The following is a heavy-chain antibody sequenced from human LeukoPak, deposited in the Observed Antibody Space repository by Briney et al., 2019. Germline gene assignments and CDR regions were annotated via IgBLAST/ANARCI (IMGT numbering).Heavy chain of an antibody. D-gene: IGHD3-22*01. CDR2: ISSSSSYI. CDR3: ARSKESYYDSSGQWNWFDP. J-gene: IGHJ5*02. CDR1: GFTFSSYS. V-gene: IGHV3-21*01. Sequence: PGGSLRLSCAASGFTFSSYSMNWVRQAPGKGLEWVSSISSSSSYIYYADSVKGRFTISRDNAKNSLYLQMNSLRAEDTAVYYCARSKESYYDSSGQWNWFDPWGQETLVTVSS.